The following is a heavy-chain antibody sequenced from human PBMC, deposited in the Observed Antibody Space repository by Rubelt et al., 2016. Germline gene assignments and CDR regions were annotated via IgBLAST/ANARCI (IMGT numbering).Heavy chain of an antibody. D-gene: IGHD6-19*01. V-gene: IGHV1-24*01. CDR2: FDPEDGET. CDR3: ATGQYSSGCDY. J-gene: IGHJ4*02. CDR1: GYTFTELS. Sequence: QVQLVQSGAEVKKPGASVKVSCKVSGYTFTELSMHWVRQTPGKGLEWMGGFDPEDGETVYAQGFKVRVPRTECSSTDTAFMELSSLRSEDTAVYYCATGQYSSGCDYWGQRTLVAVSS.